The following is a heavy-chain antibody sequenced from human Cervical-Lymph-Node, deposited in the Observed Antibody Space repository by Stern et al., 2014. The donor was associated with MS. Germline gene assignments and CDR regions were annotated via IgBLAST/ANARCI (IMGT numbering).Heavy chain of an antibody. V-gene: IGHV4-4*07. J-gene: IGHJ4*02. D-gene: IGHD4-17*01. CDR3: ARLSVTRTD. CDR2: IYASGST. Sequence: VQLVESGPGLVKPSETLSLTCTVSGVSISSHYWSWIRQPAGKGLQWIGRIYASGSTDYNPSLKRRVTMSVDTSKNQFSLRLHSVTAADTAVYYCARLSVTRTDCGQGALVTVSS. CDR1: GVSISSHY.